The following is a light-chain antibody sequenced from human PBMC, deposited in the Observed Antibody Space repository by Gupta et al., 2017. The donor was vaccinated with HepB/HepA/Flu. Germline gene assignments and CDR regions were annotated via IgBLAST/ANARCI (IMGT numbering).Light chain of an antibody. CDR2: DNN. Sequence: QSVLTKPPSVSAAPGQKVTISCSGSSSNSGNNYVTWYQQLPGTAPKLLIYDNNRRPSGIPDRFSGSKSGTSATLGITGLQTGDEADYYCGTWDSSLSAGVFGGGTKLTVL. CDR3: GTWDSSLSAGV. CDR1: SSNSGNNY. J-gene: IGLJ2*01. V-gene: IGLV1-51*01.